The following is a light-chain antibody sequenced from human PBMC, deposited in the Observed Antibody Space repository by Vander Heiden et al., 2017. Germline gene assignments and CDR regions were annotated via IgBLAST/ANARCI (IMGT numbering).Light chain of an antibody. Sequence: QSALTQPHPASGSPGQSVTIPCTAPSSDVGGYNYASWSQQNPGKAPQLMVYEVTKRPSGVPDRFSGSKSGNTAYLTVSGLQAEDEADYYCSSYGGSNYLLFGGGTKLTVL. CDR3: SSYGGSNYLL. J-gene: IGLJ2*01. CDR2: EVT. V-gene: IGLV2-8*01. CDR1: SSDVGGYNY.